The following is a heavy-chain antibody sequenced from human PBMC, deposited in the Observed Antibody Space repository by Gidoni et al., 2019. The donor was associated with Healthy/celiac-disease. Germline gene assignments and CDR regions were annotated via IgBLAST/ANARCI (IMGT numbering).Heavy chain of an antibody. CDR1: GFTFSSYG. D-gene: IGHD2-2*01. V-gene: IGHV3-33*01. J-gene: IGHJ4*02. Sequence: QVQLVESGGGVVQPGRSLRLSCAASGFTFSSYGMHWVRQAPGKGLEWVSVIWYDGSNKYYADSVKGRFTISRDNSKNTLYLQMNSLRAEDTAVYYCARDNQFHFDYWGQGTLVTVSS. CDR3: ARDNQFHFDY. CDR2: IWYDGSNK.